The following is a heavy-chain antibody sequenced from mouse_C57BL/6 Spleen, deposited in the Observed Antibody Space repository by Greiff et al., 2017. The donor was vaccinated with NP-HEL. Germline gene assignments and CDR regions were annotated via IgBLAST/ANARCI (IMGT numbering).Heavy chain of an antibody. CDR1: GFTFSSYA. CDR3: ARELLRYYAMDY. V-gene: IGHV5-4*01. Sequence: LQESGGGLVKPGGSLKLSCAASGFTFSSYAMSWVRQTPEKRLEWVATISDGGSYTYYPDNVKGRFTISRDNAKNNLYLQMSHLKSEDTAMYYCARELLRYYAMDYWGQGTSVTVSS. D-gene: IGHD1-1*01. J-gene: IGHJ4*01. CDR2: ISDGGSYT.